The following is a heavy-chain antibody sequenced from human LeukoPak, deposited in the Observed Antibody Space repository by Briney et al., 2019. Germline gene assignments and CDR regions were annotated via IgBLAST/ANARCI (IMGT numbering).Heavy chain of an antibody. CDR1: GFTFSSFA. CDR3: TKDPTGASFAPFAP. J-gene: IGHJ5*02. Sequence: GGSLRLSCAASGFTFSSFAMTWVRQAPGKGLEWVSSFTGSHGPTYNTDSVKGRFTISRDNSQNTLYLQMNSLRAEDTAVYYFTKDPTGASFAPFAPGGQGPLSPFSP. CDR2: FTGSHGPT. D-gene: IGHD1-14*01. V-gene: IGHV3-23*01.